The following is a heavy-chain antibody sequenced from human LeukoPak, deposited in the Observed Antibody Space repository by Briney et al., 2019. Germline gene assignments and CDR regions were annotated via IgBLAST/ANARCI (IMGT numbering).Heavy chain of an antibody. Sequence: GGSLRLSCAASGFTFSSYWMHWVRQAPGKGLVWVSRINSDGSSTSYADSVKGRFTISRDNAKNTLYLQMNSLRAEDTAVYYCARERRGYSYGLTDYYYYYMAVWGKGTTVTVSS. J-gene: IGHJ6*03. CDR3: ARERRGYSYGLTDYYYYYMAV. V-gene: IGHV3-74*01. D-gene: IGHD5-18*01. CDR1: GFTFSSYW. CDR2: INSDGSST.